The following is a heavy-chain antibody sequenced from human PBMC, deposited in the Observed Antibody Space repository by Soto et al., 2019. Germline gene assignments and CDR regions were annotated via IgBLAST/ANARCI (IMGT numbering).Heavy chain of an antibody. Sequence: EVQLVESGGRLVQPGRSLRLSCVGTGLNFDDFAMHWVRQAPGKGLEWVSGITWNSRVLAYADSVKGRFTISRDNARNSLYLQMDSLRDEDTALYYCAKGRYDFWSPYYFDSWGQGPLCNFSA. CDR2: ITWNSRVL. J-gene: IGHJ4*02. CDR3: AKGRYDFWSPYYFDS. D-gene: IGHD3-3*01. V-gene: IGHV3-9*01. CDR1: GLNFDDFA.